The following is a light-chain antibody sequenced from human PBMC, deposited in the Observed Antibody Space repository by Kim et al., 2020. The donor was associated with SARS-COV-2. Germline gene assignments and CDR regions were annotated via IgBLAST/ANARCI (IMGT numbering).Light chain of an antibody. J-gene: IGKJ4*01. CDR2: GAS. Sequence: SGSPGERATLSCRASQSVSSNLAWYQQKPGQAPRLLIYGASTRATGIPARFSGSGSGTEFTLTISSLQSEDFAVYYCQQYNNWLTFGGGTKVDIK. CDR3: QQYNNWLT. V-gene: IGKV3D-15*01. CDR1: QSVSSN.